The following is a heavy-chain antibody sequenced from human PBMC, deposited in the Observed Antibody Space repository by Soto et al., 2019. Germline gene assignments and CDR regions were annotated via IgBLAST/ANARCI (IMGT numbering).Heavy chain of an antibody. V-gene: IGHV3-23*01. J-gene: IGHJ1*01. D-gene: IGHD2-8*01. CDR2: ISGSGDKT. CDR1: GFTFKYYA. CDR3: AREAKWYVCQYLQH. Sequence: EVQLLQSGGGLAQPGTSLRLSCAASGFTFKYYAMTWVRQAPGKGLAWVSTISGSGDKTDYADSVKGRFRVSRDNSKDTLYLQMDSQRAADTALYYCAREAKWYVCQYLQHWGQRTLVTVSS.